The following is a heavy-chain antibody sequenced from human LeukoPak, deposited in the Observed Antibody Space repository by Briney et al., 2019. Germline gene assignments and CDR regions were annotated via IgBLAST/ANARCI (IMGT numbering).Heavy chain of an antibody. CDR1: GGTFSSYA. CDR3: ARVVITARRNHYYYYMDV. CDR2: IIPIFGTA. V-gene: IGHV1-69*05. Sequence: GASVKVSCKXSGGTFSSYAISWVRQAPRQGLEWMGRIIPIFGTANYAQKFQGRVTITTDESTSTAYMELSSLRSEDTAVYYCARVVITARRNHYYYYMDVWGKGTTVTVSS. D-gene: IGHD1-14*01. J-gene: IGHJ6*03.